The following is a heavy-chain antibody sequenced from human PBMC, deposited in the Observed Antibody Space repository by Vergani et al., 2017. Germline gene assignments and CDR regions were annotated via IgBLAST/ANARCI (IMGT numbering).Heavy chain of an antibody. J-gene: IGHJ4*02. CDR3: ARVDTAMEPGYFDY. CDR2: ISYDGSNK. Sequence: QVQLVESGGGVVQPGRSLRLSCAASGFTFSSYGMHWVRQAPGKGLEWVAVISYDGSNKYYADSVKGRFTISSDNSKNTLYLQMNSLRAEDTAVYYCARVDTAMEPGYFDYWGQGTLVTVSS. D-gene: IGHD5-18*01. V-gene: IGHV3-30*03. CDR1: GFTFSSYG.